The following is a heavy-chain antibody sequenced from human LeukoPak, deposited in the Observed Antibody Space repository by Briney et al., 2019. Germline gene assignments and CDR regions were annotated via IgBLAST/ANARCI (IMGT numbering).Heavy chain of an antibody. CDR3: AKDRGTAMVPYYFDY. CDR1: GFTFSSYA. Sequence: GGSLRLSCAASGFTFSSYAMSWVRQAPGKGLEWVSAISGSGGSTYYADSVKGRFTISRDNSKDTLYLQMNSLRAEDTAVYYCAKDRGTAMVPYYFDYWGQGTLVTVSS. J-gene: IGHJ4*02. D-gene: IGHD5-18*01. V-gene: IGHV3-23*01. CDR2: ISGSGGST.